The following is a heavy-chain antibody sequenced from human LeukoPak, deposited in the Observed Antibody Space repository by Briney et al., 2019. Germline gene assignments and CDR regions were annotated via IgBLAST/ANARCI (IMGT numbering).Heavy chain of an antibody. CDR2: INIGGTNT. CDR1: GFTFSDYY. V-gene: IGHV3-11*01. Sequence: GGSLRLSCAASGFTFSDYYMSCIRQDPGKGLEWLSYINIGGTNTHDAESVKGRFTISRDNAKKSLYLQMNNLRAEDTAVYFCATDGAGFDTWGQGVLVTVSS. CDR3: ATDGAGFDT. J-gene: IGHJ5*02.